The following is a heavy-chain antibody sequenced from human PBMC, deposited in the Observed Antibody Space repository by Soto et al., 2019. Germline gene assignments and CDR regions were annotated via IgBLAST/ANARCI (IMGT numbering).Heavy chain of an antibody. Sequence: QVQLQESGPGLVKPSQNLSLTCTVSGGSISSGGYYWNWIRQHPGKGLEWIGYISFSGSTYYNPSPKSRVTISVDMSKNQFSLMLTSVTAADTAVYYCAKDRGQYCSGGNCYSGEWFDPWGQGTLVTVSS. D-gene: IGHD2-15*01. V-gene: IGHV4-31*03. CDR3: AKDRGQYCSGGNCYSGEWFDP. CDR2: ISFSGST. J-gene: IGHJ5*02. CDR1: GGSISSGGYY.